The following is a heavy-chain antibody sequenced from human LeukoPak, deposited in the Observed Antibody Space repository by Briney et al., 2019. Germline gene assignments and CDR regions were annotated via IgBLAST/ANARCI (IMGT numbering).Heavy chain of an antibody. Sequence: GGSLRLSCAASGFTFSNYWMHWVRQAPGKGLVWVSRVTSDGTSADYADSVRGRFTISRDNAKNTVYLHMNSLRAEDTAIYYCARVPAAAAGMGIDYWGQGTLVTVSS. D-gene: IGHD6-13*01. CDR3: ARVPAAAAGMGIDY. J-gene: IGHJ4*02. CDR1: GFTFSNYW. CDR2: VTSDGTSA. V-gene: IGHV3-74*01.